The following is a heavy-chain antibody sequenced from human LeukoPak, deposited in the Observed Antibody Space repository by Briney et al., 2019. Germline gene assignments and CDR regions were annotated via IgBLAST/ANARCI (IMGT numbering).Heavy chain of an antibody. D-gene: IGHD1/OR15-1a*01. J-gene: IGHJ4*02. Sequence: SVKVSCKASGGTFSSYAISWVRQAPGQGLEWMGRIIPIFGTANYAQKFQGRVTITTDESTSTAYMELSSLRSEDTAVYYCARSLGEDWNTAPFDYWGQGTLVTVSS. V-gene: IGHV1-69*05. CDR2: IIPIFGTA. CDR3: ARSLGEDWNTAPFDY. CDR1: GGTFSSYA.